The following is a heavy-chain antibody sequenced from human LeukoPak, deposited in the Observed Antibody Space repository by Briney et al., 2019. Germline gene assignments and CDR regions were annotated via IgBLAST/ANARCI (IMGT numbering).Heavy chain of an antibody. D-gene: IGHD3-22*01. CDR3: ARAYYYDSSGYYPDGY. V-gene: IGHV1-69*13. J-gene: IGHJ4*02. CDR1: GGTFSSYA. CDR2: IIPIFGTA. Sequence: GASVKVSCKASGGTFSSYAISWVRQAPGQGLEWMGGIIPIFGTANYAQKFQGRVTITADESTSTAYMELSSLRSKDTAVYYCARAYYYDSSGYYPDGYWGQGTLVTVSS.